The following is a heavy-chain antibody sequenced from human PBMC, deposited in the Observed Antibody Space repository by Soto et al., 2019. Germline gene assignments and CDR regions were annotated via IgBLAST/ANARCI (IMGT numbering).Heavy chain of an antibody. CDR1: GGTFSSYA. D-gene: IGHD3-10*01. Sequence: SVKVSCKASGGTFSSYAISWVRQAPGQGPEWMGGIIPIFGTANYAQKFQGRVTITADESTSTAYMELSSLRSEDTAVYYCARDFYGSGSYDPWWGQGTLVTVSS. J-gene: IGHJ4*02. CDR3: ARDFYGSGSYDPW. CDR2: IIPIFGTA. V-gene: IGHV1-69*13.